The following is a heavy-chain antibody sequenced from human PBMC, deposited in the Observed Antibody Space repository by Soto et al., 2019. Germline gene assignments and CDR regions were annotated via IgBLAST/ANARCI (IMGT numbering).Heavy chain of an antibody. CDR1: GYTFTSYA. J-gene: IGHJ4*02. CDR2: INAGNGNT. CDR3: ARAHIAVAGTGWEY. Sequence: QVQLVQSGAEVKKPGASVKVSCKASGYTFTSYAMHWVRQAPGQRLEWMGWINAGNGNTKYSQKFQGRVTITRDTSASTAYMELSSLRSEDTAVYYCARAHIAVAGTGWEYWGQGTLVTVSS. D-gene: IGHD6-19*01. V-gene: IGHV1-3*01.